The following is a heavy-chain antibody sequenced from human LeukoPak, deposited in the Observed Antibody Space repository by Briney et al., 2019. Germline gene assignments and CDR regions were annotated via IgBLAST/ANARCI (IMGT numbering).Heavy chain of an antibody. J-gene: IGHJ6*03. CDR2: IYYSGST. V-gene: IGHV4-59*08. CDR1: GGSISGYY. Sequence: SETLSLTCTVSGGSISGYYWSWIRQPPGTGLEWIGYIYYSGSTNYNPSLKSRVTISVDTSKNQFSLKLSSVTAADTAVYYCARHDHHTVTTGDYYYYMDVWGKGTTVTVSS. D-gene: IGHD4-17*01. CDR3: ARHDHHTVTTGDYYYYMDV.